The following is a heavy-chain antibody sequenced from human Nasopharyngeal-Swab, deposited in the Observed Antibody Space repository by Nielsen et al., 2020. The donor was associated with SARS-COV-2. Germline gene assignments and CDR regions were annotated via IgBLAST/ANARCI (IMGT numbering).Heavy chain of an antibody. D-gene: IGHD2-2*01. J-gene: IGHJ6*03. Sequence: GGSLRLSCAASGFTFSSYGMHWVRQAPGKGLEWVAVIWYDGSNKYYADSVKGRFTISRDNSKNTLYLQMNSLRAEDTAVYYCARGRCSSTSCYYYYYMDVWGKGTTVTVSS. CDR2: IWYDGSNK. CDR1: GFTFSSYG. V-gene: IGHV3-33*01. CDR3: ARGRCSSTSCYYYYYMDV.